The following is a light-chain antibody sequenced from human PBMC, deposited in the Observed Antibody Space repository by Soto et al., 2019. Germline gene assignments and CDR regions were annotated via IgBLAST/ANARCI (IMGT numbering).Light chain of an antibody. V-gene: IGKV4-1*01. CDR3: QQYYSTPT. J-gene: IGKJ1*01. CDR1: QNVLYSPNNKNY. Sequence: DIVMTQSPDSLAVSLGERATINCKSSQNVLYSPNNKNYLAWYQQKPGQPPNVLIYWASTRESGVPDRFTGSGSATAFTLAITSLQAEDVAVYYCQQYYSTPTFGQGTKVEIK. CDR2: WAS.